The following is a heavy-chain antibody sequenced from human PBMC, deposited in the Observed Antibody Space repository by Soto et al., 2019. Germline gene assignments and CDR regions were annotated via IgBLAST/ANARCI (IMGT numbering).Heavy chain of an antibody. D-gene: IGHD4-4*01. CDR2: ISYDGSNT. Sequence: QPGGSLRLSCVGSGFTFSNYGMHWVRQAPGKGLDWLVVISYDGSNTYYADSVKGRFTISRENSKKTLYLQMNSLRADDTAVYFCAGWGGHDYNYWGQGILVTVSS. CDR3: AGWGGHDYNY. CDR1: GFTFSNYG. V-gene: IGHV3-30*03. J-gene: IGHJ4*02.